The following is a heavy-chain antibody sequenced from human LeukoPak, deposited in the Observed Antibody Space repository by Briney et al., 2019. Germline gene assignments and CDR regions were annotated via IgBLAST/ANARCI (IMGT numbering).Heavy chain of an antibody. D-gene: IGHD1-7*01. V-gene: IGHV3-74*01. CDR2: LGTDGTYT. Sequence: PGGSLRLSCAASRGSLRMYWMHSGRQAPGKGLVWVSRLGTDGTYTNYADSVTGRFTISRDNAKNTLYLQMDRLRAEDTSFYYCVRDPRNSGNLFDLWGQGTLVTVSS. J-gene: IGHJ5*02. CDR1: RGSLRMYW. CDR3: VRDPRNSGNLFDL.